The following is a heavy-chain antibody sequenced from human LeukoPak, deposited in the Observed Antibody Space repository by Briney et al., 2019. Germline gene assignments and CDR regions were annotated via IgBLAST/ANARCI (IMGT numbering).Heavy chain of an antibody. V-gene: IGHV1-46*01. CDR2: INPSGGST. Sequence: GASVKVSCKASGNTFTGYYMHWVRQAPGQGLEWMGLINPSGGSTTYAQKFQGRVTMTRDTSTSTAYMELRSLRSDDTAVYYCAREDGNYCDYWGQGTLVTVSS. J-gene: IGHJ4*02. D-gene: IGHD4-17*01. CDR1: GNTFTGYY. CDR3: AREDGNYCDY.